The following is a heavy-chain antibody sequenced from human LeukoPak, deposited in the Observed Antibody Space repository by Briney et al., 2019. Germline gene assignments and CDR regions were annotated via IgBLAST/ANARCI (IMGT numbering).Heavy chain of an antibody. D-gene: IGHD5-18*01. Sequence: SETLSLTCTVSGGSISSYYWSWIRQPPGKGLEWIGYIYYSGSTNYNPSLKSRVTMSVDTSKNQFSLKLSSVTAADTAVYYCARTTEGGYTYDYFYYYYMDVWGKGTTVTISS. V-gene: IGHV4-59*12. J-gene: IGHJ6*03. CDR1: GGSISSYY. CDR3: ARTTEGGYTYDYFYYYYMDV. CDR2: IYYSGST.